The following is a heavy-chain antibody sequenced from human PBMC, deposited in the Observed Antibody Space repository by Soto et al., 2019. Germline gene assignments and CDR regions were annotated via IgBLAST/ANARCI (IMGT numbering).Heavy chain of an antibody. Sequence: QVQLVQSGAEVKKPGASVKVSCKASGYTFTSYDINWVLQATGQGLEWMGWMNPNRGNTGYEQKFQGRVTMDRNTSISTADMELSRLRSEDTAVYYCARSITIFGVVIYYFDYWGQGTLVTVSS. V-gene: IGHV1-8*01. CDR1: GYTFTSYD. J-gene: IGHJ4*02. CDR2: MNPNRGNT. D-gene: IGHD3-3*01. CDR3: ARSITIFGVVIYYFDY.